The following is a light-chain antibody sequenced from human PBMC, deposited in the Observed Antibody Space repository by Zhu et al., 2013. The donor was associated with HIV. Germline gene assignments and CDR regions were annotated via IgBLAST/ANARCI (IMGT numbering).Light chain of an antibody. V-gene: IGLV2-14*01. CDR3: CSYAGSSTWV. CDR2: EVS. CDR1: SSDVGGYNY. Sequence: QSALTQPASVSGSPGQSITISCTGTSSDVGGYNYVSWYQQYPGRAPKLMIREVSYRPSGVSNRFSGSKSGNTASLTISGLQAEDEADYYCCSYAGSSTWVFGGGTKLTVL. J-gene: IGLJ3*02.